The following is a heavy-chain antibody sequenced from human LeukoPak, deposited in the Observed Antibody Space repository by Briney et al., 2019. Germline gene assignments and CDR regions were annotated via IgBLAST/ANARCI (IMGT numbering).Heavy chain of an antibody. CDR1: GDTVSSKSGA. Sequence: SQTLSLTCAISGDTVSSKSGAWNWIRQSPSRGLEWLGRTYYRSEWFNDYEESVKSQIIINADTSKNQISLQLKSVSPEDTAVYYCASEQGGSFHHWGQGTLVFVSS. J-gene: IGHJ1*01. CDR3: ASEQGGSFHH. CDR2: TYYRSEWFN. D-gene: IGHD3-16*01. V-gene: IGHV6-1*01.